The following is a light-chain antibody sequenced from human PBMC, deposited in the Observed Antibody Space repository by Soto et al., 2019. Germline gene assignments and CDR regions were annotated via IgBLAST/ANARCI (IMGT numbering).Light chain of an antibody. CDR1: QTISNC. V-gene: IGKV1-39*01. CDR2: AAS. J-gene: IGKJ2*01. Sequence: DVQMTQSPSSLSASVGDRVTITCRASQTISNCLNWYQQTPGKVPKLLIYAASTLQSGVPSRFSGSGSGTDFTLTISNLQPKDFATYYCQHSYSFPYTFGQGTNLES. CDR3: QHSYSFPYT.